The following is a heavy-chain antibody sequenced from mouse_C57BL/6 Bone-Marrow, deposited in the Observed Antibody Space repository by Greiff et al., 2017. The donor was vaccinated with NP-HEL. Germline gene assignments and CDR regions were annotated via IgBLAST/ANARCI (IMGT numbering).Heavy chain of an antibody. CDR2: ISYSGST. D-gene: IGHD1-1*01. Sequence: EVQLVESGPGMVKPSQSLSLTCTVTGYSITSGYDWHWIRHFPGNKLEWMGYISYSGSTNYNPSLKSRISITHDTSKNHFFLKLNSVTTEDTATYYCERDYYGSSPWFAYWGQGTLVTVSA. J-gene: IGHJ3*01. V-gene: IGHV3-1*01. CDR1: GYSITSGYD. CDR3: ERDYYGSSPWFAY.